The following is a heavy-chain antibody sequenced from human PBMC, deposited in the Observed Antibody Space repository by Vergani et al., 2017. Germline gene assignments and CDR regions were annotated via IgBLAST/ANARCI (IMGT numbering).Heavy chain of an antibody. V-gene: IGHV3-23*01. CDR2: ISSGGGDI. D-gene: IGHD3-10*01. CDR1: GFTFDPYT. CDR3: TPAWGLYYLHGEYFQY. J-gene: IGHJ1*01. Sequence: EVQLLQSEGAVVQPGGSLRLSCAGAGFTFDPYTMAYVRQAPGKGLEWVATISSGGGDIFYADSVKGRFTISRDNSKNTLFLQMNSLKDEDTAVYYCTPAWGLYYLHGEYFQYLGRGTLVSVSS.